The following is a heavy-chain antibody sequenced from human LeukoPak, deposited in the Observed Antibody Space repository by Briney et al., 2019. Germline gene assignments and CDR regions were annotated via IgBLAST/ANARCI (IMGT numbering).Heavy chain of an antibody. J-gene: IGHJ5*02. CDR1: GGSFSGYY. D-gene: IGHD3-10*01. CDR2: INHSGST. Sequence: SETLSLTCAVYGGSFSGYYWSWIRQPPGKGLEWIGEINHSGSTNYNPSLKSRVTISVDTSKNQFSLKLSSVTAADTAVYYCARLGMVRGVIRLGNNWFDPWGQGTLVTASS. V-gene: IGHV4-34*01. CDR3: ARLGMVRGVIRLGNNWFDP.